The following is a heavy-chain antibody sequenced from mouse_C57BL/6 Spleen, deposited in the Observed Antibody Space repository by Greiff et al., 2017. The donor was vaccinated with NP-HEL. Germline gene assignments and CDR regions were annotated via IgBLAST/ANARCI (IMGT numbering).Heavy chain of an antibody. D-gene: IGHD2-4*01. Sequence: QVQLKESGAELAKPGASVKLSCKASGYTFTSYWMHWVKQRPGQGLEWIGYINPSSGYTKYNQKFKDKATLTADKSSSTAYMQLSSLTYEDSAVYYCATIYYDYDDLSYAMDYWGQGTSVTVSS. J-gene: IGHJ4*01. CDR1: GYTFTSYW. V-gene: IGHV1-7*01. CDR3: ATIYYDYDDLSYAMDY. CDR2: INPSSGYT.